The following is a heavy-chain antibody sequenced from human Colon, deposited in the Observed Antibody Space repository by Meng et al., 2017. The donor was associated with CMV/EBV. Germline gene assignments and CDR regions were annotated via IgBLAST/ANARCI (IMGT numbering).Heavy chain of an antibody. J-gene: IGHJ5*02. D-gene: IGHD5-24*01. Sequence: GGSLRLSCATSGFTFSSYAMSWVRQAPGKGLEWVSAISGNGATTHYADSVKGRFTMSRDNSKNTLYLQMNSLRAEDTAIYYCAREWQDLNWLDTWGQGTLVTVSS. CDR3: AREWQDLNWLDT. CDR2: ISGNGATT. V-gene: IGHV3-23*01. CDR1: GFTFSSYA.